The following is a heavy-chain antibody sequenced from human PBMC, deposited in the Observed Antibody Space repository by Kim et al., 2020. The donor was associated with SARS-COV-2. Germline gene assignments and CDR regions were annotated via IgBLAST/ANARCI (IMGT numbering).Heavy chain of an antibody. V-gene: IGHV3-48*03. CDR1: GFTFSSYE. D-gene: IGHD3-9*01. CDR2: ISSSGSTI. Sequence: GGSLRLSCAASGFTFSSYEMNWVRQAPGKGLEWVSYISSSGSTIYYADSVKGRFTISRDNAKNSLYLQMNSLRAEDTAVYYCARDPPLRYFDPTPASYYYGMDVWGQGTTVTVSS. CDR3: ARDPPLRYFDPTPASYYYGMDV. J-gene: IGHJ6*02.